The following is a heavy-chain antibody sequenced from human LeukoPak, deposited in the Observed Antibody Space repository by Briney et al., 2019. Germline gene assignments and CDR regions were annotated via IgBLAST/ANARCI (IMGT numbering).Heavy chain of an antibody. Sequence: GGSLRLSCAASGFTFSGYWMSWMRQAPGKGLEWVSAISGSGGSTYYADSVKGRFTISRDNSKNTLYLQMNSLRAEDTAVYYCAKDPYDFWSGYPNSFDYWGQGTLVIVSS. V-gene: IGHV3-23*01. D-gene: IGHD3-3*01. CDR3: AKDPYDFWSGYPNSFDY. CDR1: GFTFSGYW. CDR2: ISGSGGST. J-gene: IGHJ4*02.